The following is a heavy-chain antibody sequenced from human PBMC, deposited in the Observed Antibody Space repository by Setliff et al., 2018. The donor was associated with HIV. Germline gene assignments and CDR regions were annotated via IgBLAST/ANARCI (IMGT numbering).Heavy chain of an antibody. V-gene: IGHV4-61*09. Sequence: SETLSLTCTVSGGSISSGSYYWSWIRQPAGKGLEWIGHIYTTGSTNYNPSLKSRLTISLDVSKKQFSLNLTSVSAADTAIYYCARQAYWGYPVHYFHMDVWGKGTTVTVSS. D-gene: IGHD2-15*01. CDR3: ARQAYWGYPVHYFHMDV. CDR1: GGSISSGSYY. CDR2: IYTTGST. J-gene: IGHJ6*03.